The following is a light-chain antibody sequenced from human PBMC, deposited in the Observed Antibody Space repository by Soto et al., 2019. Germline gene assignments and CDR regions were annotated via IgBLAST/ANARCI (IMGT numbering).Light chain of an antibody. CDR3: QQYGSSPQT. CDR1: QSVSNNY. CDR2: DAS. J-gene: IGKJ1*01. V-gene: IGKV3-20*01. Sequence: EIVLTQSPGTLSLSPGERATLSCRASQSVSNNYLAWYQQKPGQAPGLLIYDASSRATGIPARFSGSGSGTDFTLTISRLEPEDFAVYYCQQYGSSPQTFGQGTKVDIK.